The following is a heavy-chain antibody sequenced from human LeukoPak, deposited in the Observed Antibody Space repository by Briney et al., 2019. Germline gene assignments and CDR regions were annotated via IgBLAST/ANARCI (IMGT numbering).Heavy chain of an antibody. Sequence: SETLSLTCTVSGGSISSYYWSWIRQPPGKGLEWIGYIYYSGSTNYNPSLKSRVTISVDTSVNQFSLKLSSVTAADTAVYYCARDRSRGGMFDPWGQGTLVTVSS. CDR2: IYYSGST. V-gene: IGHV4-59*12. J-gene: IGHJ5*02. D-gene: IGHD3-16*01. CDR1: GGSISSYY. CDR3: ARDRSRGGMFDP.